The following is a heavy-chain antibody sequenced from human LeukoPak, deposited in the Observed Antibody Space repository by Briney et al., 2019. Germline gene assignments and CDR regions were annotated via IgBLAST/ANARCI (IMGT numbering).Heavy chain of an antibody. D-gene: IGHD3-16*01. V-gene: IGHV3-74*01. Sequence: GGSLRLSCAASGFTFSSYWMHWVRQAPGKGLVWVSRINSDGSSTSYADSVKGRFTISRDNAKNTLYLQMNSLRAEDTAVYYCARVDYDYIWGSYSYYYYYVDVWGKGTTVTVSS. CDR3: ARVDYDYIWGSYSYYYYYVDV. J-gene: IGHJ6*03. CDR1: GFTFSSYW. CDR2: INSDGSST.